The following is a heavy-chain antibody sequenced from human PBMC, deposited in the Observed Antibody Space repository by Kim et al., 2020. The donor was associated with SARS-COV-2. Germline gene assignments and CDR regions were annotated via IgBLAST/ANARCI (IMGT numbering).Heavy chain of an antibody. Sequence: SETLSLTCTVSGGSISSYYWSWIRQPPGKGLEWIGYIYYSGSTNYNPSLKSRVTITVDTSKNQFSLKLSSVTAADTAVYYCARERGWSGAAFDILGQGTMVTVSS. D-gene: IGHD2-15*01. V-gene: IGHV4-59*01. CDR1: GGSISSYY. CDR2: IYYSGST. CDR3: ARERGWSGAAFDI. J-gene: IGHJ3*02.